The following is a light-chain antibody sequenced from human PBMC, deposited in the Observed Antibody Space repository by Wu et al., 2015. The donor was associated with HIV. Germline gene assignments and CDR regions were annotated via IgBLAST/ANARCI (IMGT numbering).Light chain of an antibody. CDR2: DAS. CDR3: QQSNSFPLT. J-gene: IGKJ5*01. CDR1: QDIFTY. Sequence: AIQLTQSPSSLSASIGDRVNITCRASQDIFTYLAWYQQTPGKAPRVLIYDASTLQSGVSSRFSGSGSGTDFTLTISGLQREDFAVYFCQQSNSFPLTFGQGSRLEI. V-gene: IGKV1-13*02.